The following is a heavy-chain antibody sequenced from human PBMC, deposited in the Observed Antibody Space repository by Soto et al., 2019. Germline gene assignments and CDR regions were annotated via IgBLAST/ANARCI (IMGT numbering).Heavy chain of an antibody. V-gene: IGHV3-23*01. Sequence: EVQLLESGGGLIHPGGSLRLSCAGSGFTFSDYGMSWVRQAPGKGLAWVSGITWGGRAYYAESVRGRFIISRDSSKNTLYVQMNSLRAEDTAIYYCAKEKAASTYAGLDVWGQVTPGTVSS. J-gene: IGHJ6*02. CDR2: ITWGGRA. D-gene: IGHD6-25*01. CDR1: GFTFSDYG. CDR3: AKEKAASTYAGLDV.